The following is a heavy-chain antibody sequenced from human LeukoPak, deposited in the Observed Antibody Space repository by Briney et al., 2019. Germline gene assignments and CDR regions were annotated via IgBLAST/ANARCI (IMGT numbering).Heavy chain of an antibody. CDR2: INAGNGNT. J-gene: IGHJ5*02. Sequence: ASVKVSCKASGYTFTSYAMHWVRQAPGQRLEWMGWINAGNGNTKYSQKFQGRVTITRDTSASTAYMELSSLRSEDTAVYYCARDDYDYGDDPPDWFDPWGQGTLVTVSS. CDR1: GYTFTSYA. CDR3: ARDDYDYGDDPPDWFDP. V-gene: IGHV1-3*01. D-gene: IGHD5-12*01.